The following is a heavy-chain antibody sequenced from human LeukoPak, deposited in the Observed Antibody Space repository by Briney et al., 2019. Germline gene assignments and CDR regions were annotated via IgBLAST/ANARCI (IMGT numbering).Heavy chain of an antibody. D-gene: IGHD5-18*01. J-gene: IGHJ4*02. V-gene: IGHV1-2*02. CDR3: VRAERTAITHDY. CDR1: GYTFTGYY. Sequence: GASVKVSCKASGYTFTGYYMHWVRQAPGQGLEWMGWINPNSGGTNYAQKFQGRVTMTTDTSTSTAFMELRSLRSDDTAVYYCVRAERTAITHDYWGQGTLVTVSS. CDR2: INPNSGGT.